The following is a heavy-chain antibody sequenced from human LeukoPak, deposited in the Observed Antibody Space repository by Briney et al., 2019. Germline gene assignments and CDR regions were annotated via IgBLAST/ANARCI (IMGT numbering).Heavy chain of an antibody. Sequence: GGSLRLSCAASGLTFSNAWMSWVRQAPGKGLEWVGRIKSKTDGGTTDYAAPVKGRFTISRDDSKNTLYLQMNSLKTEDTAVYYCTADPQYCSGGSCYPGSVRSHYYGMDVWGKGTTVTVSS. CDR2: IKSKTDGGTT. CDR1: GLTFSNAW. CDR3: TADPQYCSGGSCYPGSVRSHYYGMDV. D-gene: IGHD2-15*01. V-gene: IGHV3-15*01. J-gene: IGHJ6*04.